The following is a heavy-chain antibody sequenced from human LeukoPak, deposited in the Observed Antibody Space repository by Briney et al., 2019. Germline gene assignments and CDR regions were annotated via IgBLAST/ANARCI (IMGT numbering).Heavy chain of an antibody. CDR3: ARGEVVPAAIGYYFDY. D-gene: IGHD2-2*02. Sequence: SETLSLTCTVSGGSISSGDYYWSWIRQPPGKGLEWIGYIYYSGSTYYNPSLKSRVTISVDTSKNQFSLKLSSVTAADTAVYYCARGEVVPAAIGYYFDYWGQGTLVTVSS. V-gene: IGHV4-30-4*01. CDR2: IYYSGST. J-gene: IGHJ4*02. CDR1: GGSISSGDYY.